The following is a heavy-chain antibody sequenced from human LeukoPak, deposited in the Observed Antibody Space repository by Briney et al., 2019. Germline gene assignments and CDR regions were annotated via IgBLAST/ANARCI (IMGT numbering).Heavy chain of an antibody. D-gene: IGHD2-15*01. CDR2: ISYSGST. J-gene: IGHJ4*02. Sequence: KPSETLSLTCSVSGGSISSYYWSRIRQPPGKGLEWIGYISYSGSTKYNPSLKSRVTISVDTSKNQFSLKVSSVTAADTAVYYCARLWSPMVEIDYWGQGTLVTASS. CDR1: GGSISSYY. V-gene: IGHV4-59*08. CDR3: ARLWSPMVEIDY.